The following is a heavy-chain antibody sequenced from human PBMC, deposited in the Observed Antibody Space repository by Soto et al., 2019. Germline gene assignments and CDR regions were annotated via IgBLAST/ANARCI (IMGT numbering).Heavy chain of an antibody. V-gene: IGHV3-21*06. J-gene: IGHJ4*02. CDR1: GFTYSRYS. CDR3: ARESEDLTSNFDY. CDR2: ISSTTNYI. Sequence: GGSLRLSCAASGFTYSRYSMNWVRQAPGKGLEWVSSISSTTNYIYYGDSMKGRFTISRDNAKNSLYLEMNSLRAEDTAVYYCARESEDLTSNFDYWGQGTLVTVSS.